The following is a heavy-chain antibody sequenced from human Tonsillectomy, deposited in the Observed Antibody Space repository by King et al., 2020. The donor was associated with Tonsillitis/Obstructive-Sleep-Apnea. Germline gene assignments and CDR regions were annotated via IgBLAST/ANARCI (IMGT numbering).Heavy chain of an antibody. CDR2: INWDGSST. Sequence: VQLVESGGVVVQPGGSLRLSCAASGFIFDDYTMHWVRQAPGKGLEWVSLINWDGSSTYYADSVKGRFTISRDNSKNSLYLQMSSLRSEDTAFYYSAKGPGDVLTGYGTYYGMDVWGQGTTVTVSS. CDR3: AKGPGDVLTGYGTYYGMDV. D-gene: IGHD3-9*01. J-gene: IGHJ6*02. V-gene: IGHV3-43*01. CDR1: GFIFDDYT.